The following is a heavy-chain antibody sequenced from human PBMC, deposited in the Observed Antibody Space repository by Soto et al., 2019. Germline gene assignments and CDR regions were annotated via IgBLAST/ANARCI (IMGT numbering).Heavy chain of an antibody. J-gene: IGHJ4*02. D-gene: IGHD1-26*01. CDR2: ITLDGSNK. Sequence: GGSLRLSCAASGFTFGYYGMHWVRQAPGKGLEWVAVITLDGSNKYYADSVKGRFTISRDNAKNTVYLQMNSLRAEDTAVYFCATGFRTSGNYFDYWGQGTLVTVSS. V-gene: IGHV3-30*03. CDR3: ATGFRTSGNYFDY. CDR1: GFTFGYYG.